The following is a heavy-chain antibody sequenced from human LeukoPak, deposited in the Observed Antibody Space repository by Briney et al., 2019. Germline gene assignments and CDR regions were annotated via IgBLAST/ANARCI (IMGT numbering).Heavy chain of an antibody. D-gene: IGHD6-13*01. Sequence: SETLSLTCTVSGDSISSYYWSWIRQPSGKGLEWIGYVYYSGSTNYNPSLKSRVTISVDTSKNQFSLKLTSVTAADTAVYYCARHSGHSSTNDAFDIWGQGTMVIVSS. CDR3: ARHSGHSSTNDAFDI. CDR2: VYYSGST. J-gene: IGHJ3*02. V-gene: IGHV4-59*01. CDR1: GDSISSYY.